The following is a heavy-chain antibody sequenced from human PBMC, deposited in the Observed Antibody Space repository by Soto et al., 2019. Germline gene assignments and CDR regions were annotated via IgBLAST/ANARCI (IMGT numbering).Heavy chain of an antibody. J-gene: IGHJ4*02. V-gene: IGHV4-59*01. CDR2: IYYSGST. CDR1: GGSISSYY. Sequence: SETLSLTCTVSGGSISSYYWSWIRQPPGKGLEWIGYIYYSGSTNYNPSLKSRVTISVDTSKNQFSLKLSSVTAADTAVYYCAGIPYYYDSSGPYWGQGTLVTV. D-gene: IGHD3-22*01. CDR3: AGIPYYYDSSGPY.